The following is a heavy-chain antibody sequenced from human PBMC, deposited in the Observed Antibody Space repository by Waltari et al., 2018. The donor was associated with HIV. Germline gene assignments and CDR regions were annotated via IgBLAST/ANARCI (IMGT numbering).Heavy chain of an antibody. J-gene: IGHJ5*02. CDR2: IYYSGST. CDR1: GGSISSYY. Sequence: QVQLQESGPGLVKPSETLSLTCTVSGGSISSYYWSWIRQPPGKGREWIGYIYYSGSTNYTPSLKSRVTISVDTSKNQFSLKLSSVTAADTAVYYCARSIAVAPNWFDPWGQGTLVTVSS. D-gene: IGHD6-19*01. V-gene: IGHV4-59*01. CDR3: ARSIAVAPNWFDP.